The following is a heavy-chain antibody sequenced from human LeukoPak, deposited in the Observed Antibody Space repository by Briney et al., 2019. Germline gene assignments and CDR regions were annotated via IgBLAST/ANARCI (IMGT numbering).Heavy chain of an antibody. J-gene: IGHJ4*02. V-gene: IGHV3-74*01. CDR2: ICPDGTVT. D-gene: IGHD3-10*01. CDR1: GFTFSIYC. CDR3: AKGSFYYGSGSYFDY. Sequence: GGSLRLSCAASGFTFSIYCMHWVRQAPGKGPMWVSRICPDGTVTNYADSVKARFTISRDNARNTVYLQMNSLGAEDTALYYCAKGSFYYGSGSYFDYWGQGTLVTVSS.